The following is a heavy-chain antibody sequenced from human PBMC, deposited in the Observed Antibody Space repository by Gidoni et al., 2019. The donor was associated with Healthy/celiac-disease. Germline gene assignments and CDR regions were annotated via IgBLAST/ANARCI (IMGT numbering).Heavy chain of an antibody. V-gene: IGHV3-23*01. J-gene: IGHJ4*02. CDR3: AKDRPICGGDCPFDY. CDR2: ISCSVGST. Sequence: EVMLLDSGGAWVKHGGPLCPHCAAPDSTLCRLAMRWVRQAPGTGLEWVSAISCSVGSTYYADSAKGRFTISRDNSKNTLYLQMNSLRADDTAVYYCAKDRPICGGDCPFDYWGQGTLVTVSS. D-gene: IGHD2-21*01. CDR1: DSTLCRLA.